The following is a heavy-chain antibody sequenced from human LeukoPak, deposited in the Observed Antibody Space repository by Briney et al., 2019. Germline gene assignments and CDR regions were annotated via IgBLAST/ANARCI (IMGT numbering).Heavy chain of an antibody. CDR3: ASLARGGNWFDP. V-gene: IGHV4-34*01. CDR2: INHSGGT. J-gene: IGHJ5*02. Sequence: ETLSLTCAVYGGSFIGYDWTWIRQPPRKGLEWIGEINHSGGTNYNPSLKSRVTISVDTSKNQFSLKLSSVTAADTAVYYCASLARGGNWFDPWGQGTLVTVSS. D-gene: IGHD6-6*01. CDR1: GGSFIGYD.